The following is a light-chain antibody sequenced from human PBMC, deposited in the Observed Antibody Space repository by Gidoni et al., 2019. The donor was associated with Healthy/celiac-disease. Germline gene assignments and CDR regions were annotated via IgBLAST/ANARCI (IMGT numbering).Light chain of an antibody. CDR3: QQYNSSPPYT. Sequence: EIVLTQSPGTLFLSPGERATLSCRAPQSVSSSYLAWYQQKPGQAPRLLIYGASTRATGIPARFSGSGSGTEFTLTISRLQSEDFAVYYCQQYNSSPPYTFGQGTRLEIK. J-gene: IGKJ2*01. CDR1: QSVSSSY. V-gene: IGKV3-20*01. CDR2: GAS.